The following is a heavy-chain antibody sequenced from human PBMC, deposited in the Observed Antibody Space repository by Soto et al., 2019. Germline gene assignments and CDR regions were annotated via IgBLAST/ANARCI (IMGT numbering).Heavy chain of an antibody. CDR2: IKGKTDGGTT. J-gene: IGHJ4*02. V-gene: IGHV3-15*07. Sequence: EVQLVESGGGLVKPGGSLRLSCAASGFTFSNAWMNWVRQAPGKGLEWVGRIKGKTDGGTTDYAAPVKGRFTISRDDSKNTLYLQMNSLKTEDTAVYYCTTDDYYDILTGYYRTDFDYWGQGTLVTVSS. CDR3: TTDDYYDILTGYYRTDFDY. D-gene: IGHD3-9*01. CDR1: GFTFSNAW.